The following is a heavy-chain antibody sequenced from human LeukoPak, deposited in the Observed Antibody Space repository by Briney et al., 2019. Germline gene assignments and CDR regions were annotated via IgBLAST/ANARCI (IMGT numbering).Heavy chain of an antibody. D-gene: IGHD1-26*01. J-gene: IGHJ4*02. CDR1: GDNFNNYE. CDR2: IIPIFGTA. CDR3: ARDGGQVGATGPFDY. V-gene: IGHV1-69*06. Sequence: ASVKVSCKSSGDNFNNYEINWVRQAPGQGLEWMGGIIPIFGTANYAQKFQGRVTITADKSTSTAYMELSRLRSDDTAVYYCARDGGQVGATGPFDYWGQGTLVTVSS.